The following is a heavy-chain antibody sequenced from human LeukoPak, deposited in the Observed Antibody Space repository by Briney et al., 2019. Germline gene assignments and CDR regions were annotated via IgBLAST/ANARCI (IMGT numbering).Heavy chain of an antibody. D-gene: IGHD3-3*01. CDR1: GFTFSSYS. J-gene: IGHJ4*02. Sequence: PGGSLRLSCAASGFTFSSYSMNWVRQAPGKGLEWVSYISSSSSTIYYADSVKGRFTISRDNAKNSLYLQMNSLRAEDTAVYYCARARYYDFWSGYYGGYFDYWGQGTLVTVSS. CDR3: ARARYYDFWSGYYGGYFDY. CDR2: ISSSSSTI. V-gene: IGHV3-48*01.